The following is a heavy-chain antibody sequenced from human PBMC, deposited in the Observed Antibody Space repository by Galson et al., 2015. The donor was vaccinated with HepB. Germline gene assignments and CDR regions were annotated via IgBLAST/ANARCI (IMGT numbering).Heavy chain of an antibody. CDR2: LDPSDSYT. Sequence: QSGAEVKKPGESLRISCKGSGYSFTNYWINWVRQMPGKGLEWMGTLDPSDSYTNYSPSFQGHVTISADTSINTAYLQWSSLKASDTAIYYCARIPMVAGRAFDIWGQGTMVTVSS. D-gene: IGHD6-19*01. V-gene: IGHV5-10-1*01. CDR3: ARIPMVAGRAFDI. J-gene: IGHJ3*02. CDR1: GYSFTNYW.